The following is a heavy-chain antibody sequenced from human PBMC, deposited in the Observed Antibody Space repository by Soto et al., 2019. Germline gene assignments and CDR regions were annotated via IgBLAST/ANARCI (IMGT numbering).Heavy chain of an antibody. CDR2: IYYSGTT. V-gene: IGHV4-59*08. Sequence: SETLSLTCTVSGGSIINYYWSWIRQPAGKGLEWIGYIYYSGTTSYNPSLRSRVTISVDTSKNQFSLKLSSVTAADTAVYYCARRGTPIDYWGQGTLVTVSS. D-gene: IGHD3-16*01. CDR3: ARRGTPIDY. J-gene: IGHJ4*02. CDR1: GGSIINYY.